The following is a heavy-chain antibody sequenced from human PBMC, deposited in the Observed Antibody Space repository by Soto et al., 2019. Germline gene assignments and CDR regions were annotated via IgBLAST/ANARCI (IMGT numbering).Heavy chain of an antibody. J-gene: IGHJ3*02. CDR1: GGSISSYY. D-gene: IGHD3-3*01. V-gene: IGHV4-59*01. Sequence: SETLSLTCTVSGGSISSYYWSWIRQPPGKGLEWIGYIYYSGSTNYNPSLKSRVTISVDTSKNQFSLKLSSVTAADTAVYYCASHYDFWSGYYPSAFDIWGHGTMVTVSS. CDR2: IYYSGST. CDR3: ASHYDFWSGYYPSAFDI.